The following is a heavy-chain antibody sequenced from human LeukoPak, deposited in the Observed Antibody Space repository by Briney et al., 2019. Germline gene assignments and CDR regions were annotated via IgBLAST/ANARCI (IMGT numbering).Heavy chain of an antibody. D-gene: IGHD3-22*01. J-gene: IGHJ4*02. CDR3: ARDLVGGWDDSSGYYYGYFDY. CDR2: ITYDGNNK. CDR1: GFTFAIYA. Sequence: WGSLRLSCAASGFTFAIYAMHWVRQAPGKGLEWVAVITYDGNNKYYADSVKGRFTISRDNSKNTLYLQMNSLRAEDTAVYYCARDLVGGWDDSSGYYYGYFDYWGQGTLVTVSS. V-gene: IGHV3-30-3*01.